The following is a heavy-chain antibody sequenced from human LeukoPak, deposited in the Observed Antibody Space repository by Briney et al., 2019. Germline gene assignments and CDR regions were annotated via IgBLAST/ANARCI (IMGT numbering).Heavy chain of an antibody. Sequence: SETLSLTCTVSGGSISSSSYYWGWIRQPPGKGLEWIGSIYYSGSTYYNPSLKSRVTISVDTSENHFSLRLSSVTAADTAVYYCARAGSHYYDSRFQHWGQGTLVTVSS. CDR3: ARAGSHYYDSRFQH. J-gene: IGHJ1*01. CDR2: IYYSGST. V-gene: IGHV4-39*07. CDR1: GGSISSSSYY. D-gene: IGHD3-22*01.